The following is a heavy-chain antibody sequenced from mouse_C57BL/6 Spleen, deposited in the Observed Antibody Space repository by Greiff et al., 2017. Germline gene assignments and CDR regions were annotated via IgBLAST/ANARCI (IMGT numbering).Heavy chain of an antibody. D-gene: IGHD1-1*01. V-gene: IGHV1-4*01. CDR3: AGDGSSPFAC. CDR2: INPSSGYT. J-gene: IGHJ3*01. Sequence: VQLQQSGAELARPGASVKMSCKASGYTFTSYTMPWVKQRPGQGLEWIGYINPSSGYTKYNQKFKDKATLTADKSSSTAYMQLSSLTSEDSAVYYCAGDGSSPFACWGQGTMVTVSA. CDR1: GYTFTSYT.